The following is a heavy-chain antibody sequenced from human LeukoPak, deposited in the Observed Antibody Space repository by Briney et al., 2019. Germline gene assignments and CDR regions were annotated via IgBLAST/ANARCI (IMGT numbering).Heavy chain of an antibody. CDR3: ARQYYDILTGYPYYFDY. J-gene: IGHJ4*02. Sequence: SETLSLTCTVSGGSISNSSYYWGWIRQPPGKGLEWIAAIYYSGSTYFDPSLKSRVTMSVDTSKNQFSLKLSSVTATDTAVYFCARQYYDILTGYPYYFDYWGQGTLVTVSS. V-gene: IGHV4-39*01. CDR2: IYYSGST. D-gene: IGHD3-9*01. CDR1: GGSISNSSYY.